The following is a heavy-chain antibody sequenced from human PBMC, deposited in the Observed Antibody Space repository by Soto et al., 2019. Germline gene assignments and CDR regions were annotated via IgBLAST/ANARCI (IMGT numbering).Heavy chain of an antibody. J-gene: IGHJ5*02. CDR2: ISSSGSTI. Sequence: PEGSLRLSCAASGFTFSDYYMSWIRQAPGKGLEWVSYISSSGSTIYYADSVKGRFTISRDNAKNTLYLQMNSLRAEDTAVYYCARDGGSGGATYYDFWSGSIWFDPWGQGTLVTVSS. D-gene: IGHD3-3*01. CDR3: ARDGGSGGATYYDFWSGSIWFDP. V-gene: IGHV3-11*01. CDR1: GFTFSDYY.